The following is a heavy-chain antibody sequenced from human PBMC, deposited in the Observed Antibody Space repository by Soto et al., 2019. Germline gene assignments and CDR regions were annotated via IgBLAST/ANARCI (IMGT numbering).Heavy chain of an antibody. D-gene: IGHD3-3*01. J-gene: IGHJ6*02. CDR3: AKNGDFWSWGMDV. CDR1: GFTFSTYA. V-gene: IGHV3-23*01. CDR2: ISSSGDAT. Sequence: GGSLRLSCAASGFTFSTYAMTWVRQAPGKGLERVSIISSSGDATYYLDSVKGRFTISRDNSRNTLNLQMNSLRAEDTAVYYCAKNGDFWSWGMDVWGLGTTVTVSS.